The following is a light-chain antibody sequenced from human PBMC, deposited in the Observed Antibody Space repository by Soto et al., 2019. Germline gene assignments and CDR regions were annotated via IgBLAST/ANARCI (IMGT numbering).Light chain of an antibody. CDR1: QSIGVW. V-gene: IGKV1-5*03. CDR2: KTS. CDR3: QYYDNYSWT. Sequence: DIQLTQSPSTLSASVGDRVTITCRASQSIGVWLTWYQQKPGKAPKFLIYKTSTLESGVPSRFSGSGSGTELTLTISSQQPDDFATYHCQYYDNYSWTFGQGTKVEIK. J-gene: IGKJ1*01.